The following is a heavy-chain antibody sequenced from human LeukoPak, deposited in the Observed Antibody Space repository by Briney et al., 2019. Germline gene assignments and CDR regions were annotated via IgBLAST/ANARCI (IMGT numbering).Heavy chain of an antibody. Sequence: GASLRLSCADSGFTFSNYWMHWVRQAPGKGLVWVSRINSDGSSTNYADSVKGRFTISRDNAKNTLYLQMNSLRAEDTAVYYCANSRWSGYADSWGQGTLVTVSS. CDR1: GFTFSNYW. V-gene: IGHV3-74*01. D-gene: IGHD3-3*01. J-gene: IGHJ5*01. CDR3: ANSRWSGYADS. CDR2: INSDGSST.